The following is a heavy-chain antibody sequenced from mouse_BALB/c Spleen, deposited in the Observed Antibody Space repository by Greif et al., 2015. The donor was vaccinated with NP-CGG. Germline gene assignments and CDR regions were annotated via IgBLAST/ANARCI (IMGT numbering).Heavy chain of an antibody. CDR1: GFTFSSYT. Sequence: EVQVVESGGGLVKPGGSLKLSCAASGFTFSSYTMSWVRQTPEKRLEWVATISSGGSYTYYPDSVKGRFTISRDNAKNTLYLQMSSLKSEDTAMYYCTRERRSVFDYWGQGTTLTVSS. CDR2: ISSGGSYT. V-gene: IGHV5-6-4*01. J-gene: IGHJ2*01. CDR3: TRERRSVFDY.